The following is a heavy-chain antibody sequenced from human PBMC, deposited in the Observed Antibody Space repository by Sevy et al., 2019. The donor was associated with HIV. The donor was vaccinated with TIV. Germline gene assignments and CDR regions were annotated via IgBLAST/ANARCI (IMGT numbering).Heavy chain of an antibody. Sequence: GGSLRLSCAASGFTVSSNYMSWVRQAPGKGLEWVSVIYSGGSTYCADSVKGRFTISRDNSKNTLYLQMNSLRAEDTAVYYCARDLGIAVAGRGYYYYGMDVWGQGTTVTVSS. D-gene: IGHD6-19*01. CDR3: ARDLGIAVAGRGYYYYGMDV. CDR1: GFTVSSNY. CDR2: IYSGGST. J-gene: IGHJ6*02. V-gene: IGHV3-53*01.